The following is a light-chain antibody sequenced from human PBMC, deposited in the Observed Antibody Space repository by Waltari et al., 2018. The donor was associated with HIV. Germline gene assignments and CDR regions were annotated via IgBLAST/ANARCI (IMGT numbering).Light chain of an antibody. Sequence: QSVLTQPPSASGTPGQRVTISCSGSSSNIGSNYVYWYQQLPGTAPKLLIYRNNQLPSGVPDRFSGSKSGTSASLAISGVRSEDEADYYCAAWDDSLLYVFGTGTKVTVL. CDR2: RNN. CDR1: SSNIGSNY. V-gene: IGLV1-47*01. CDR3: AAWDDSLLYV. J-gene: IGLJ1*01.